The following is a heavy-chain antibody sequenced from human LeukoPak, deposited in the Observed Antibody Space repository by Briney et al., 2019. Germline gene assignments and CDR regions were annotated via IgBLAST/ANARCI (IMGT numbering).Heavy chain of an antibody. Sequence: ASAKVSCKASGGTFSSYAISWVGRAPGQGLEWMGGIIPIFGTANYAQKFQGRVTITADESTSTAYMELSSLRSEDTAVYYCARGLVDTAMVFDYWGQGTLVTVFS. J-gene: IGHJ4*02. CDR1: GGTFSSYA. V-gene: IGHV1-69*13. CDR3: ARGLVDTAMVFDY. D-gene: IGHD5-18*01. CDR2: IIPIFGTA.